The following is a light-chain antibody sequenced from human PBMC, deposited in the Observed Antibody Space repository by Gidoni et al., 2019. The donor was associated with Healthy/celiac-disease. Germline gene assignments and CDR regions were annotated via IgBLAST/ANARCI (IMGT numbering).Light chain of an antibody. CDR3: QQYGRSPWT. CDR2: GAS. Sequence: EIVLTQSPGTLSLAPGERATLSCRASQGVSSDYFAWYQQKHGQAPRLLIFGASSRATGIPDFSLTISRLEPDDFSVYYCQQYGRSPWTFXQXTKVDIK. CDR1: QGVSSDY. V-gene: IGKV3-20*01. J-gene: IGKJ1*01.